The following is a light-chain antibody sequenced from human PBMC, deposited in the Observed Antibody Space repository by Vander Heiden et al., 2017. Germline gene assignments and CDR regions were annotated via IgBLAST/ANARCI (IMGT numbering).Light chain of an antibody. J-gene: IGLJ3*02. CDR2: VNSDGSH. CDR1: SGHSNYA. Sequence: QLVLTQSPSASASLGASVKLTCTLSSGHSNYAIEWHQQQPEKGPRYLMKVNSDGSHNKGDGIPDRFSGSSSGAERYLTISSLQSEDEADYYCQTWGTGIRVFGGGTKLTVL. CDR3: QTWGTGIRV. V-gene: IGLV4-69*01.